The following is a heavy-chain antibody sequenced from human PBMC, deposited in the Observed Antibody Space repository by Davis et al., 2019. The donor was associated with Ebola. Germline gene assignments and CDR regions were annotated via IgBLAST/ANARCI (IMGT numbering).Heavy chain of an antibody. CDR3: ARDTTVTTGWFDP. D-gene: IGHD4-17*01. CDR1: GFTFSSYA. J-gene: IGHJ5*02. V-gene: IGHV3-30-3*01. Sequence: PGGSLRLSCAASGFTFSSYAMHWVRQAPGKGLEWVAVISYDGSNKYYADSVKGRFTISRDNAKNSLYLQMNSLRAEDTAVYYCARDTTVTTGWFDPWGQGTLVTVSS. CDR2: ISYDGSNK.